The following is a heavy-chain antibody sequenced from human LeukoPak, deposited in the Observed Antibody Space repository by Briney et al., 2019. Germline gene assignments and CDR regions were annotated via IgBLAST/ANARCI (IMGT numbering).Heavy chain of an antibody. J-gene: IGHJ4*02. Sequence: GGSLRLSCAASGFTFSSYGMNWVRQAPGKGLEWVSYISSSGSTIYYADSVKGRFTISRDNAKNSLYLQMNSLRAEDTAVYYCARGDSGSYYFDYWGQGTLVTVSS. V-gene: IGHV3-48*04. CDR2: ISSSGSTI. CDR3: ARGDSGSYYFDY. CDR1: GFTFSSYG. D-gene: IGHD1-26*01.